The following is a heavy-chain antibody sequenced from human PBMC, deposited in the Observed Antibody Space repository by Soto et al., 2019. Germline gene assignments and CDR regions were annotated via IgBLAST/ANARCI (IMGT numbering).Heavy chain of an antibody. D-gene: IGHD6-13*01. J-gene: IGHJ6*02. CDR1: GYTFTGSY. CDR3: ARDGIAAAGDYYYYYGMDV. V-gene: IGHV1-2*02. Sequence: ASVKVSCKXSGYTFTGSYIHWVRQAPGQGLEWMGWINPDNGYTYYSEKLQGRVTMTRDTSISTVYMDLSRLRSDDTAVYYCARDGIAAAGDYYYYYGMDVWGQGTTVTVSS. CDR2: INPDNGYT.